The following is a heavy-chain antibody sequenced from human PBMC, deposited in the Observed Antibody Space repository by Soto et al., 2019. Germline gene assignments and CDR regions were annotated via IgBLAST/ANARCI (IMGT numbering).Heavy chain of an antibody. Sequence: EVQLVESGGGLVQPGGSLRLSCAASGFGVSNNYMSWVRQAPGKGLEWVSAINSGGNTYYADSVKGRFTISRDNSKNTVYRQMNSVGAEDTAVYYCARGGYSYGYGEYYYYGMDVWGQGTTVTVSS. D-gene: IGHD5-18*01. J-gene: IGHJ6*02. CDR1: GFGVSNNY. CDR2: INSGGNT. V-gene: IGHV3-66*01. CDR3: ARGGYSYGYGEYYYYGMDV.